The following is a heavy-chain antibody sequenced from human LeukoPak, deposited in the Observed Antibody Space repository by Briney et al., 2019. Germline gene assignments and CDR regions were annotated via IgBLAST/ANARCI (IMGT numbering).Heavy chain of an antibody. Sequence: PSETLSLTCVVFGSSTSTTYYWGWIRQSPGKGLEWIGSMYNSGSISYNPSLKSRVTISVDTSKNQFSLKVRSVTAADTAVYYFARNSSISTGRSPHKNVFDIWGQGTMVIVSS. D-gene: IGHD3-10*01. V-gene: IGHV4-38-2*01. CDR3: ARNSSISTGRSPHKNVFDI. CDR1: GSSTSTTYY. CDR2: MYNSGSI. J-gene: IGHJ3*02.